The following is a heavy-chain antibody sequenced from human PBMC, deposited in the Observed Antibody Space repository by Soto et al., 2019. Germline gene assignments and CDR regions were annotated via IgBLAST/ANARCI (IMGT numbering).Heavy chain of an antibody. Sequence: GASVKVSCKASGFTFTSYGICWVRQAPGQGLEWMGWISAYNGNTNYAQKLQGRVTMTEDTSTDTAYMELSSLRSEDTAVYYCATVSTPISYYDSSGYREGDAFDIWGQGTMVTVSS. CDR1: GFTFTSYG. J-gene: IGHJ3*02. D-gene: IGHD3-22*01. CDR2: ISAYNGNT. CDR3: ATVSTPISYYDSSGYREGDAFDI. V-gene: IGHV1-18*01.